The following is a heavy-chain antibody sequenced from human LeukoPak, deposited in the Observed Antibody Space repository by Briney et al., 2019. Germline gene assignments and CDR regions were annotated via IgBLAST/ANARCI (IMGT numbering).Heavy chain of an antibody. CDR3: ARDQVLGAFDI. Sequence: GRSLRLSCAASGFTFSSYGMHWVRQAPGKELEWVAVIWYDGSNKYYADPVKGRFTISRDNSKNTLYLQMNSLRAEDTAVYYCARDQVLGAFDIWGQGTMVTVSS. CDR2: IWYDGSNK. CDR1: GFTFSSYG. J-gene: IGHJ3*02. V-gene: IGHV3-33*01.